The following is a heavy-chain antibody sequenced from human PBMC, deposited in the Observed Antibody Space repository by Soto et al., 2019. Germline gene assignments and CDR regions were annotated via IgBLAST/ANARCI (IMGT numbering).Heavy chain of an antibody. Sequence: QVQLQESGPGLVKPSQTLSLTCTVSGASISSGGYYWNWIRQHPGKGLEWIGYIYYSGSTYYNPSLNSRVTISVDTSKNELSLKLSSVTAADTAVYYCARDGRGRGIAVAGRFWYFDLWGRGTLVTVSS. J-gene: IGHJ2*01. CDR3: ARDGRGRGIAVAGRFWYFDL. D-gene: IGHD6-19*01. CDR1: GASISSGGYY. V-gene: IGHV4-31*03. CDR2: IYYSGST.